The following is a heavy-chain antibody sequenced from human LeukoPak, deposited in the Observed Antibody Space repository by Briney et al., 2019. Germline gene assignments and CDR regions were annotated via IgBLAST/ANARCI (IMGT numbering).Heavy chain of an antibody. CDR1: GFTFSSYW. V-gene: IGHV3-74*01. CDR3: ATFRGYDDFDY. CDR2: INSDGSST. J-gene: IGHJ4*02. D-gene: IGHD3-22*01. Sequence: SGGSLRLSCAASGFTFSSYWMHWVRHAPGKGLVWVSRINSDGSSTSYADSVKGRFTISRDNDKNTLYLQMNSLRAEDTAVYYCATFRGYDDFDYWGQGTLVTVSS.